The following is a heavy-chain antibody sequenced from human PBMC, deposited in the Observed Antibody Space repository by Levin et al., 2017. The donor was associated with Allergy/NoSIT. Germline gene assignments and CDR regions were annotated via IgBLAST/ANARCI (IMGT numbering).Heavy chain of an antibody. CDR2: ITHDGGYK. V-gene: IGHV3-30*18. D-gene: IGHD2-15*01. CDR3: AKDPRYCTGGNCYTGISYIDY. CDR1: GFTFSAYA. J-gene: IGHJ4*02. Sequence: GESLKISCATSGFTFSAYAMHWVRQAPGMGLEWVAVITHDGGYKNYADSVKGRFTISRDNSKNTVYLQMNSLRDEDTAVYYCAKDPRYCTGGNCYTGISYIDYWGQGTLVTVSS.